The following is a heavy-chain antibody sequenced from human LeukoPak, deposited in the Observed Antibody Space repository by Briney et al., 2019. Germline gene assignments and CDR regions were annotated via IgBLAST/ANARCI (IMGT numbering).Heavy chain of an antibody. Sequence: GGSLRLSCAASGFTFSSYAMSWVRQAPGKGLEWVSGISGSGGSTYYADSVKGRFTISRDNSKNTLYLQMNSLRAEDTAAYYCAKDTRGWTTVTTLSFDYWGQGTLVTVSS. D-gene: IGHD4-17*01. CDR3: AKDTRGWTTVTTLSFDY. J-gene: IGHJ4*02. CDR2: ISGSGGST. V-gene: IGHV3-23*01. CDR1: GFTFSSYA.